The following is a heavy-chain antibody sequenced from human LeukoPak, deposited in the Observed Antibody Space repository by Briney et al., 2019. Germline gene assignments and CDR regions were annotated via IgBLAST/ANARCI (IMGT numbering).Heavy chain of an antibody. CDR3: ARWIHCSSTSCSYYFDY. J-gene: IGHJ4*02. D-gene: IGHD2-2*01. CDR2: INPNSGGT. CDR1: GYTFTGHY. V-gene: IGHV1-2*02. Sequence: ASVTVSCKASGYTFTGHYMHWVRQAPGQGLEWMGWINPNSGGTNYAQKFQGRVTMTRDTSISTAYMELSRLRSDDTAVYYCARWIHCSSTSCSYYFDYWGQGTLVTVSS.